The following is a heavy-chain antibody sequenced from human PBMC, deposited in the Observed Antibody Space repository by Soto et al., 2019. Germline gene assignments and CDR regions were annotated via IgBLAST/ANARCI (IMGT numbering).Heavy chain of an antibody. CDR1: GGSFGSSAYY. CDR2: INSSGST. V-gene: IGHV4-39*01. CDR3: SRSAQEGFDP. J-gene: IGHJ5*02. Sequence: SETLSLTGTVSGGSFGSSAYYWGWIRRSPGKGLEWIGSINSSGSTFSNPSLKSRVTLSVDTSKNQFSLKLTSVTAADTALYYCSRSAQEGFDPWGQGTLVTFSS.